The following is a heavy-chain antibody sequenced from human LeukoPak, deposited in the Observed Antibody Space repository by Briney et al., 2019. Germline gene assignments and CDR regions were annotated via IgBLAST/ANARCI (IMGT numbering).Heavy chain of an antibody. J-gene: IGHJ4*02. CDR3: ARVGGYYDSSGYYFDY. Sequence: PGGSLRLSCAGSGFTFDDYAMNWVRQGPGKGLEWVSGISWNSGSTGYADSVKGRFTISRDNAKNLLYLQMNSLRAEDTAVYYCARVGGYYDSSGYYFDYWGQGTLVTVSS. CDR1: GFTFDDYA. V-gene: IGHV3-9*01. CDR2: ISWNSGST. D-gene: IGHD3-22*01.